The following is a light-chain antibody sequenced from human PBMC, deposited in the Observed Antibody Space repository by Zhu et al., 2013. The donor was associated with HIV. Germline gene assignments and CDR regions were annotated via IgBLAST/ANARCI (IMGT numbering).Light chain of an antibody. J-gene: IGLJ2*01. Sequence: QSALTQPASVSGSPGQSITISCTGSSSDVGGYNYVSWYQQYPGQVPKLIIYDVSQRPSGVPDRFSGSKSGSTASLTISGLQPEDEADYYCCSYVGSRTYVLFGGGTKLTVL. CDR3: CSYVGSRTYVL. V-gene: IGLV2-14*03. CDR1: SSDVGGYNY. CDR2: DVS.